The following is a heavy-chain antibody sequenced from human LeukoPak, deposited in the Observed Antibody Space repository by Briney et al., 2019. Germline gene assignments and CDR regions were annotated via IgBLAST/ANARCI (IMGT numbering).Heavy chain of an antibody. Sequence: SETLSLTCADYGGSFSGYYWSWIRQPPGKGLEWVGYIYYRGSTNNNPSLKSRVTISVDTSKNQFSLKLSSVTAADTAVYYCARLNGAFYYYYYGMDVWGQGTTVTVSS. CDR3: ARLNGAFYYYYYGMDV. V-gene: IGHV4-59*01. CDR1: GGSFSGYY. D-gene: IGHD4-17*01. CDR2: IYYRGST. J-gene: IGHJ6*02.